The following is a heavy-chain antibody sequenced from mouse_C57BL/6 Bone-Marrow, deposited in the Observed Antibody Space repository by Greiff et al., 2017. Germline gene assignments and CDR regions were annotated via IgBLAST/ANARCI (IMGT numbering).Heavy chain of an antibody. V-gene: IGHV1-55*01. CDR1: GYTFTSYW. Sequence: QVQLQQPGAELVKPGASVKMSCKASGYTFTSYWITWVKQRPGQGLEWIGDIYPTSGRTNYNEKFKSKAILTVDTPSNTAYLQLSSLTSEDTAVYYCTTDNWDDAYWGQGTLVTVSA. CDR3: TTDNWDDAY. CDR2: IYPTSGRT. J-gene: IGHJ3*01. D-gene: IGHD4-1*02.